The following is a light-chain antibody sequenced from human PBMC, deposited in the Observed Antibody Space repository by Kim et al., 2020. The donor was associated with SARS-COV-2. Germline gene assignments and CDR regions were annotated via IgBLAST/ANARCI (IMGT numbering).Light chain of an antibody. Sequence: GNTLTISCTRSSGSIASNYVQWYQQRPGSAPTTVIYEANQRPSGVPDRFSGSIDSSSNSASLTISGLKTEDEADYYCQSYDSSNQVFGGGTQLTVL. CDR2: EAN. V-gene: IGLV6-57*03. CDR1: SGSIASNY. J-gene: IGLJ3*02. CDR3: QSYDSSNQV.